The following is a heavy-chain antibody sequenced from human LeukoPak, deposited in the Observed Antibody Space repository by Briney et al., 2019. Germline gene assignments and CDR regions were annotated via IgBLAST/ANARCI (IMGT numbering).Heavy chain of an antibody. Sequence: KFQGRVTITRDTSASTAYMELSSLRSEDTAVYYCARDRTVTTLWYFDLWGRGTLVTVSS. CDR3: ARDRTVTTLWYFDL. V-gene: IGHV1-3*01. D-gene: IGHD4-17*01. J-gene: IGHJ2*01.